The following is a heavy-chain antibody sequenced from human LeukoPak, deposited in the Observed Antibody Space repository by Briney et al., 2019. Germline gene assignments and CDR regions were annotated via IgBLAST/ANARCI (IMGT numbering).Heavy chain of an antibody. Sequence: GGSLRLSCAASGITFSTSWMSWVRQAPGKGLEWVAKIKQDGSEQYYLDSVKGRFTISRDNAKNSLYLEMNSLRADDTAVYFCVRGGYSFAYSGQGTLVTVSS. CDR2: IKQDGSEQ. J-gene: IGHJ1*01. CDR1: GITFSTSW. D-gene: IGHD5-12*01. CDR3: VRGGYSFAY. V-gene: IGHV3-7*01.